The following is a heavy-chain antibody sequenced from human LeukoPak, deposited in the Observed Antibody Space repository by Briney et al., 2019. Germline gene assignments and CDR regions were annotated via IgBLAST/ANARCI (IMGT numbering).Heavy chain of an antibody. J-gene: IGHJ6*02. D-gene: IGHD3-3*01. CDR1: GYTFTGYY. CDR2: INPNSGGT. V-gene: IGHV1-2*06. CDR3: ARAEGSGDFWSGLDV. Sequence: GASVKVSCKASGYTFTGYYMHWVRQAPGQGLEWMGRINPNSGGTNYAQKFQGRVTMTRDTSISTAYMELSRLRSDDTAVYYCARAEGSGDFWSGLDVWGQGTTVTVSS.